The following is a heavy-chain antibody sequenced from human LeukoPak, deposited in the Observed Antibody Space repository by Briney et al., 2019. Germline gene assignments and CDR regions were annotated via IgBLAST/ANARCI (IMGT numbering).Heavy chain of an antibody. CDR2: TYYRSKWYN. CDR3: ARDMAAEYYYDSSGYYYVSTDAFDI. Sequence: SQTLSLTCAVSVDSVSSNSAAWNWIRQSPSRGLEWLGRTYYRSKWYNDYAVSVKSRITINPDTSKNQFSLQLNSVTPEDTAVYYCARDMAAEYYYDSSGYYYVSTDAFDIWGQGTMVTVSS. V-gene: IGHV6-1*01. CDR1: VDSVSSNSAA. J-gene: IGHJ3*02. D-gene: IGHD3-22*01.